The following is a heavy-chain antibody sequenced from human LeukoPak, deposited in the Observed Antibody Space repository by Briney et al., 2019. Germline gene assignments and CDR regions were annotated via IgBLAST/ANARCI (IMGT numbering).Heavy chain of an antibody. D-gene: IGHD4-17*01. J-gene: IGHJ4*02. Sequence: PGGSRRLSCAASGFTFSTYWMHWVRQAPGKGLVWVARIKGDGRSTIYADSVKGRFTISRDNSKNTLYLQTSSLRAEDTAVYYCARASTTVPNLLDHWGRGTLVTVTS. CDR3: ARASTTVPNLLDH. CDR1: GFTFSTYW. CDR2: IKGDGRST. V-gene: IGHV3-74*01.